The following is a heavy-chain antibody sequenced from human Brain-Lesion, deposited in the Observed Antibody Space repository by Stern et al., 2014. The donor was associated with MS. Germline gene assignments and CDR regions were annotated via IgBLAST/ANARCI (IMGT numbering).Heavy chain of an antibody. J-gene: IGHJ1*01. CDR1: GFSFNNYA. Sequence: EDQLVESGGGLVKPGGSLRLSCAASGFSFNNYAMSWVRKTPGKGLEWVSVISGHGGRTDHAESVQGRLTLSNANSKNTLYLQMDRLRADDTAVYYCAKWPHHIAVAGTRYFQHWGQGTLVTVSS. D-gene: IGHD6-19*01. CDR2: ISGHGGRT. CDR3: AKWPHHIAVAGTRYFQH. V-gene: IGHV3-23*04.